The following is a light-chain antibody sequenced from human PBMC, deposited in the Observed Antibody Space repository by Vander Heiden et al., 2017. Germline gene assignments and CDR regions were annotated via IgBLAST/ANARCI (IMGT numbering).Light chain of an antibody. CDR1: QDISNY. Sequence: DIQMTQSPSSLSASVGDRVTITCQASQDISNYLNWYQQKPGKAPKLLIYDASNLETGVPSRFRGSGSGTDFTCTISSLKTEDIATYSWQQYDKLPPYTFGQGTKLEIK. CDR2: DAS. CDR3: QQYDKLPPYT. V-gene: IGKV1-33*01. J-gene: IGKJ2*01.